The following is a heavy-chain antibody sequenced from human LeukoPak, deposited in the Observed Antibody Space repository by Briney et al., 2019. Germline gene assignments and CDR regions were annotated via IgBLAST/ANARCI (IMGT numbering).Heavy chain of an antibody. CDR1: GGSISSYY. CDR3: AGGTVYYDFWSGYYTYFDY. V-gene: IGHV4-4*07. CDR2: IYTSGST. Sequence: SETLSLTCTVSGGSISSYYWSWIRQPAGKGLEWIGRIYTSGSTNYNPSLKSRVTMSVDTSKNQFSLKLSSVTAADTAVYYCAGGTVYYDFWSGYYTYFDYWGQGTLVTVSS. D-gene: IGHD3-3*01. J-gene: IGHJ4*02.